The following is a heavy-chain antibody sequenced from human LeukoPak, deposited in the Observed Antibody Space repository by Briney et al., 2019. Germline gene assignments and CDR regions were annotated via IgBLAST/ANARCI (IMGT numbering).Heavy chain of an antibody. V-gene: IGHV3-21*01. D-gene: IGHD5-18*01. CDR1: GFTFSSYS. CDR3: ARDWGTAMAIDAFDI. CDR2: ISSSSSYI. Sequence: GGSLRLSCAASGFTFSSYSMNWVRQAPGKRLEWVSSISSSSSYIYYADSVKGRFTISRDNAKNSLYLQMNSLRAEDTAVYYCARDWGTAMAIDAFDIWGQGTMVTVSS. J-gene: IGHJ3*02.